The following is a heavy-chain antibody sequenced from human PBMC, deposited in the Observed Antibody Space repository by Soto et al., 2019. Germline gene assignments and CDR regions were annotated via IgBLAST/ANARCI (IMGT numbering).Heavy chain of an antibody. CDR1: SGSITSSNW. CDR3: AGGAVAGTSPAY. D-gene: IGHD6-19*01. J-gene: IGHJ4*02. CDR2: IYHSGST. Sequence: QVQLQGSGPGLVKPSGTLSLTCAVSSGSITSSNWWSWVRQPPGKGLEWIGEIYHSGSTNYNPSLKSRVTISVDKSKNVFSLKLSSVTAADTAMYYCAGGAVAGTSPAYWGQGTLVTVSS. V-gene: IGHV4-4*02.